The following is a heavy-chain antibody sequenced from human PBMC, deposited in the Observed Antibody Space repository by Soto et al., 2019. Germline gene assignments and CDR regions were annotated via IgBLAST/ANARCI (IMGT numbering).Heavy chain of an antibody. J-gene: IGHJ6*01. Sequence: ASVKVSCKASGYTFTSYAMHWVRQAPGQRLEWMGWINAGNGNTKYSQKFQGRVTITRDTSASTAYMELSSLRSEDTAVYYCARGVSVTTLVFISLGTGMDVWGQGTTVTVS. CDR2: INAGNGNT. CDR1: GYTFTSYA. CDR3: ARGVSVTTLVFISLGTGMDV. V-gene: IGHV1-3*01. D-gene: IGHD4-4*01.